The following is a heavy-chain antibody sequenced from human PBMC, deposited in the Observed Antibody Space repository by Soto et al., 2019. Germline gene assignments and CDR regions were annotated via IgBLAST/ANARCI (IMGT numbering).Heavy chain of an antibody. Sequence: QVQLQESGPGLVKPSQTLSLTCTVSGDSISSSSYYWSWIRQHPGKGLEWIGYIHYRGNTRYNPSLKSRLTISVDTSKNQFSLMLSSLTAADTAVYFCARARVPYSSTWYRYDYYGMDIWGQGTTVTVSS. CDR2: IHYRGNT. CDR3: ARARVPYSSTWYRYDYYGMDI. V-gene: IGHV4-31*03. CDR1: GDSISSSSYY. D-gene: IGHD6-13*01. J-gene: IGHJ6*02.